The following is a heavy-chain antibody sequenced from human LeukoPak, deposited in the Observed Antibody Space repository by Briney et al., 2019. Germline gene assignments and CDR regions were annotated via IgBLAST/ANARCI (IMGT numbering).Heavy chain of an antibody. CDR2: MSSSGNSK. CDR1: GFTLSSYE. V-gene: IGHV3-48*03. J-gene: IGHJ4*02. D-gene: IGHD3-10*01. Sequence: PGGSLRLSCAASGFTLSSYEMNWVRQAPGKGLEWVSYMSSSGNSKHYADSVKGRFTISRDNAKNSLFLQLNSLRAEDTAVYYCARDKWIRGSYYFDYWGQGTLVTVSS. CDR3: ARDKWIRGSYYFDY.